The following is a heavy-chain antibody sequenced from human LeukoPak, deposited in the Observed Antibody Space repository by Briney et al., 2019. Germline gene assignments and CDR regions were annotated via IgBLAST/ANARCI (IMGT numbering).Heavy chain of an antibody. CDR1: GFTFSSYA. Sequence: GGSLRLSCAASGFTFSSYAMSWVRQAPGKGLEWVSAISGSGGSTYYADSVKGRFTISRDNSKNTLYLQMNSLRAEDTAVYYCAKDPSPLRTTVTTTLAYWGQGTLVTVSS. V-gene: IGHV3-23*01. J-gene: IGHJ4*02. D-gene: IGHD4-17*01. CDR2: ISGSGGST. CDR3: AKDPSPLRTTVTTTLAY.